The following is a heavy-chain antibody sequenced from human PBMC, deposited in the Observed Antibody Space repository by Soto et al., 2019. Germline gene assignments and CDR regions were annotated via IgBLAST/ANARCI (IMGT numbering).Heavy chain of an antibody. CDR3: ARDPIYCSSTSCYAGYNYYYGMDV. CDR1: GFTFSSYW. Sequence: EVQLVESGGGLVQPGGSLRLSCAASGFTFSSYWMHWVRQAPGKGLVWVSRINSDGSSTSYADSVKGRFTISRDNAKNTLYLQMNSLRAEDTAVYYCARDPIYCSSTSCYAGYNYYYGMDVWGRGTTVTVSS. D-gene: IGHD2-2*01. J-gene: IGHJ6*02. CDR2: INSDGSST. V-gene: IGHV3-74*01.